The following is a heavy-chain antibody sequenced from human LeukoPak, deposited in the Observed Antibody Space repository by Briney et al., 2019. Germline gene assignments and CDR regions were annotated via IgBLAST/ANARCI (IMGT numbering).Heavy chain of an antibody. CDR3: AKDRGMVGASVRAFDY. CDR2: ISGNTETT. J-gene: IGHJ4*02. V-gene: IGHV3-23*01. CDR1: GFTFRNHA. D-gene: IGHD1-26*01. Sequence: GGSLRLSCAASGFTFRNHAMNWVRHAPGKGLEWISVISGNTETTHYADSVKGRFSISRDNSQNTLYLQMSSLRGEDTALYYCAKDRGMVGASVRAFDYWGQGTLVTVSS.